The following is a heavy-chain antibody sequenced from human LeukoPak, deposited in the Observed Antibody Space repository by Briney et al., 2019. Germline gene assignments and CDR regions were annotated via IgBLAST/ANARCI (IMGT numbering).Heavy chain of an antibody. V-gene: IGHV1-18*01. CDR2: ISAYNGNT. Sequence: GASVKVSCKASGYTFTSYGISWVRQAPGQGLEWMGWISAYNGNTNYAQKLQGRVTMTTGTSTSTAYMELRSLRSDDTAVYYCARTQYYDILTGYFYYYYYMDVWGKGTTVTVSS. J-gene: IGHJ6*03. D-gene: IGHD3-9*01. CDR3: ARTQYYDILTGYFYYYYYMDV. CDR1: GYTFTSYG.